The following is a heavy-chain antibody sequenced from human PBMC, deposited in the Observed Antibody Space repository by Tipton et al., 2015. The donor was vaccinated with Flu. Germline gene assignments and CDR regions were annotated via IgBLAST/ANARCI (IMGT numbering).Heavy chain of an antibody. CDR1: GGSISSSSYY. Sequence: TLSLTRTVSGGSISSSSYYWGWIRQPPGKGLEWIGSIYYSGSTYYNPSLKSRVTISVDTSKNQFSLKLSSVTAADTAVYYCARPFLGVSGWYDYWGQGTLVTVSS. J-gene: IGHJ4*02. V-gene: IGHV4-39*01. CDR3: ARPFLGVSGWYDY. D-gene: IGHD6-13*01. CDR2: IYYSGST.